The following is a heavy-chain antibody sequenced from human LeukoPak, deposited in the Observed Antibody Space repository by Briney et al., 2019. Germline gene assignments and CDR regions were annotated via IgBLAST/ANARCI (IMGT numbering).Heavy chain of an antibody. Sequence: ASVKVSCKASAYMFTAYLVTWVRQAPGQGLEWMGWINPNSGVPKYAQKFLGRITMTSDTSISTATMELSSLTFDDTAIYYCARQADYGGNFWFFDLWGRGTLVTVSS. V-gene: IGHV1-2*02. CDR2: INPNSGVP. CDR3: ARQADYGGNFWFFDL. CDR1: AYMFTAYL. D-gene: IGHD4-23*01. J-gene: IGHJ2*01.